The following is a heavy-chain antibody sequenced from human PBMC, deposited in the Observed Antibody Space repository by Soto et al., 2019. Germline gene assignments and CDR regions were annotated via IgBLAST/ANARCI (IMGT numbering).Heavy chain of an antibody. V-gene: IGHV4-59*04. CDR3: ALYGSGSHDLDY. J-gene: IGHJ4*02. CDR2: IYYSGNT. D-gene: IGHD3-10*01. CDR1: GGSISSYY. Sequence: SETLSLTCTVSGGSISSYYWSWIRQPPGKGLEWIGYIYYSGNTYYNPSLKSRVTISVDTSKNQFSLKLSSVTAADTAVYYCALYGSGSHDLDYWGQGTLVTVSS.